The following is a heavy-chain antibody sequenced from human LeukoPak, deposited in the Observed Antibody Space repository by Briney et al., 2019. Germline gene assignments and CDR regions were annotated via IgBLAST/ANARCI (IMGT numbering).Heavy chain of an antibody. V-gene: IGHV4-59*01. CDR3: AGSDCSGGSCYPSSYYYYGMDV. CDR1: GGSISSYY. CDR2: IYYSGST. D-gene: IGHD2-15*01. Sequence: SETLSLTCTVSGGSISSYYWSWIRQPPGKGLEWTGYIYYSGSTNYNPSLKSRVTISVDTSKNQFSLKLSSVTAADTAVYYCAGSDCSGGSCYPSSYYYYGMDVWGQGTTVTVSS. J-gene: IGHJ6*02.